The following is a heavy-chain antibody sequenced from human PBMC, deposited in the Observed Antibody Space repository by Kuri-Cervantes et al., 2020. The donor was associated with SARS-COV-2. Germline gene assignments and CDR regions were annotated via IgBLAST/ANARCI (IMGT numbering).Heavy chain of an antibody. Sequence: SQTLSLTCAVSGYSISSGYYWGWIRQLPGKGLEWIGSIYHSGSTYYNPSLKSRVTISVDTSKNQFSLKLSSVTAADTAVYYCARTSYGSALYWGQGTLVTVSS. CDR1: GYSISSGYY. CDR3: ARTSYGSALY. D-gene: IGHD3-10*01. J-gene: IGHJ4*02. CDR2: IYHSGST. V-gene: IGHV4-38-2*01.